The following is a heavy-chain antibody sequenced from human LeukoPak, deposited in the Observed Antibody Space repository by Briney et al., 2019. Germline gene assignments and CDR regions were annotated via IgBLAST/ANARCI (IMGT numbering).Heavy chain of an antibody. J-gene: IGHJ5*02. V-gene: IGHV3-21*01. CDR2: ISSSSSYI. D-gene: IGHD3-10*01. CDR1: GFTFSSDS. Sequence: GGSLRLSCAASGFTFSSDSINWVRQAPGKGLEWVSSISSSSSYIYYADSVKGRFTISRDNAKNSLYLQMNSLRAEDTAVYYCARSPLGFWFGELLPPPANWFDPCGQGTLVTVSS. CDR3: ARSPLGFWFGELLPPPANWFDP.